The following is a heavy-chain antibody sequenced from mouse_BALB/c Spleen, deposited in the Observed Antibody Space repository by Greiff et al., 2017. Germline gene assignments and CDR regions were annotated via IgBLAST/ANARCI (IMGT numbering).Heavy chain of an antibody. Sequence: QVQLKESGAELVRPGTSVKVSCKASGYAFTNYLIEWVKQRPGQGLEWIGVINPGSGGTNYNEKFKGKATLTADKSSSTAYMQLSSLTSDDSAVYFCALYYDYEGYWGQGTTLTVSS. CDR1: GYAFTNYL. D-gene: IGHD2-4*01. CDR3: ALYYDYEGY. J-gene: IGHJ2*01. V-gene: IGHV1-54*01. CDR2: INPGSGGT.